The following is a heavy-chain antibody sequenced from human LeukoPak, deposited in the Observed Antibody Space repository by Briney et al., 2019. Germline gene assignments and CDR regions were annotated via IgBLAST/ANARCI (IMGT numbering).Heavy chain of an antibody. CDR3: AKSPIYSGSYHDC. Sequence: GGSLRLSRAVSGFTFSSFGMHWIRQAPGKGLEWVTLISFDGSNKFYADSVKGRFTISRDNSKNTLYLQMNSLRPEDTAVYYCAKSPIYSGSYHDCWGQGTLVTVSS. CDR2: ISFDGSNK. J-gene: IGHJ4*02. CDR1: GFTFSSFG. D-gene: IGHD1-26*01. V-gene: IGHV3-30*18.